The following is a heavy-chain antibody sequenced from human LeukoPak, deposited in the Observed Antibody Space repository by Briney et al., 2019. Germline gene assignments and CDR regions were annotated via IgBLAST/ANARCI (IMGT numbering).Heavy chain of an antibody. CDR2: IDYSGST. J-gene: IGHJ4*02. CDR3: ARGLYSIVDY. CDR1: GGSISSGGYY. V-gene: IGHV4-31*03. Sequence: PSETLSLTCTVSGGSISSGGYYWSWIRQHPGKGLEWMGYIDYSGSTYYNPFLKSRVTISRDTSKNQFSLKLSSVTAADTAVYYCARGLYSIVDYWGQGTLVTVSS. D-gene: IGHD2-8*01.